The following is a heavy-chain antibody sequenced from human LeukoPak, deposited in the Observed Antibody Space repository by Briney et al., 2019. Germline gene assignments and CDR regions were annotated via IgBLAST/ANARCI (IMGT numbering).Heavy chain of an antibody. CDR1: GYTFTGYY. J-gene: IGHJ4*02. Sequence: GASVKVSCKASGYTFTGYYMHWVRQAPGQGLEWMGWINPKTGGTKYAQKFQGRVIMTRDTSISTAYMDLSRLRSDDTAVYYCARGYSSSWYDYWGQGTLVTVSS. V-gene: IGHV1-2*02. D-gene: IGHD6-13*01. CDR2: INPKTGGT. CDR3: ARGYSSSWYDY.